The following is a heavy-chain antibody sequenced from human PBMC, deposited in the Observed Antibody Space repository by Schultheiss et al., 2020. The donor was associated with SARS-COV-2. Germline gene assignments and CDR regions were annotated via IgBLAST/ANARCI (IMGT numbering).Heavy chain of an antibody. Sequence: GGSLRLSCAASGFTFSSYAMHWVRQAPGKGLEWVAVISYDGSNKYYADSVKGRFTISRDNSKNTLYLQMNSLRAEDTAVYYCARWTETQHAYFDYWGQGTLVTVSS. CDR3: ARWTETQHAYFDY. V-gene: IGHV3-30*01. J-gene: IGHJ4*02. CDR1: GFTFSSYA. CDR2: ISYDGSNK. D-gene: IGHD1-14*01.